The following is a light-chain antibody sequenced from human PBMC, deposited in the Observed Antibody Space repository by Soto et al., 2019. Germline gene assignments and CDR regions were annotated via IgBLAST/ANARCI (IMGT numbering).Light chain of an antibody. V-gene: IGLV1-44*01. Sequence: QSVLTQPPSASGTPGQRFTISCSGSISAFGSSTVNWYQQLPGPAPRLLIYSNNQRPSGVPDRFSGSKSGTSASLAISGLQSEYEGDYYCASWDDSPNGLYVFGTGTKLTVL. CDR3: ASWDDSPNGLYV. CDR1: ISAFGSST. J-gene: IGLJ1*01. CDR2: SNN.